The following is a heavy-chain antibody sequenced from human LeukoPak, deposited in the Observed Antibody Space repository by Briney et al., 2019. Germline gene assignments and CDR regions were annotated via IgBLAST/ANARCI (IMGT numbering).Heavy chain of an antibody. V-gene: IGHV1-69*04. CDR3: ARRDDSSGYYSSIDAFDI. J-gene: IGHJ3*02. D-gene: IGHD3-22*01. Sequence: ASVKVSCKASGGTFSSYAISWVRQAPGQGLEWMGRIIPILGIANYAQKFQGRVTITADKSTSTAYMELSSLRSEDTAVYYCARRDDSSGYYSSIDAFDIWGQGTMATVSS. CDR1: GGTFSSYA. CDR2: IIPILGIA.